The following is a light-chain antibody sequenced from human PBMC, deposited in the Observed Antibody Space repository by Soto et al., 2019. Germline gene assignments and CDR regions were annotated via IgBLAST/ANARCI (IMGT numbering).Light chain of an antibody. V-gene: IGKV3-15*01. Sequence: EIVMTQSPDTLSVSPGERATLSCRASQSVNSNLAWYQQKPGQAPRLLIYAASTRATGIPARFSGSGSGTEFTLSTSSLQSEDSAVYYCQQYNNWLTWTFGQGTKVEIK. CDR3: QQYNNWLTWT. CDR2: AAS. CDR1: QSVNSN. J-gene: IGKJ1*01.